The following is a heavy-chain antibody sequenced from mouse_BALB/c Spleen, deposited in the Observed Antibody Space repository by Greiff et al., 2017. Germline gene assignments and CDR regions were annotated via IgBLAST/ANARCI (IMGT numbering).Heavy chain of an antibody. CDR3: VREEDGSTVTYAMDY. Sequence: EVQGVESGGGLVQPKGSLKLSCAASGFTFNTYAMHWVCQAPGKGLEWVARIRSKSNNYATYYADSVKDRFTISRDDSQSMLYLQMNNLKTEDTAMYYCVREEDGSTVTYAMDYWGQGTSVTVSS. CDR2: IRSKSNNYAT. J-gene: IGHJ4*01. V-gene: IGHV10-3*03. D-gene: IGHD1-1*01. CDR1: GFTFNTYA.